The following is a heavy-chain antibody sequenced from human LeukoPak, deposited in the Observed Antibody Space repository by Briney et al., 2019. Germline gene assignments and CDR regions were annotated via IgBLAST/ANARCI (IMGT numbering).Heavy chain of an antibody. Sequence: ASGKVSYKASGGTFSKFGISWVRQAAGEGLEWMGGIIPMFGTANYAQKFQGRVTITTDESTTTAHRELISLTSDHTAVYFCATEGPNYYMDVWGKGTTVTVSS. CDR1: GGTFSKFG. CDR3: ATEGPNYYMDV. V-gene: IGHV1-69*05. CDR2: IIPMFGTA. J-gene: IGHJ6*03.